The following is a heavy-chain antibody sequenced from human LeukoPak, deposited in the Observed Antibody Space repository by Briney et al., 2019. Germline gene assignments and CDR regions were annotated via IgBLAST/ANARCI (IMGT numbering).Heavy chain of an antibody. CDR1: GFTFSSYA. Sequence: PGGSLRPSCAASGFTFSSYAMNWVRRAPGKGLEWVSSISGSGVSGRGGRTFYADSVKGRFTISRDNSKNTFYLQMSSLRADDTAIYYCAKGVAVGEGYYYYGMDVWGQGTRVTVS. V-gene: IGHV3-23*01. J-gene: IGHJ6*02. D-gene: IGHD6-19*01. CDR2: ISGSGVSGRGGRT. CDR3: AKGVAVGEGYYYYGMDV.